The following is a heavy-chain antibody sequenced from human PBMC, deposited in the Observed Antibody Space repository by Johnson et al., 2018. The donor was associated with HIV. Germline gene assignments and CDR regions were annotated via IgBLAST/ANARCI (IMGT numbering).Heavy chain of an antibody. D-gene: IGHD3-22*01. J-gene: IGHJ3*01. V-gene: IGHV3-66*02. CDR3: ARDGRDVVTRGAFDV. Sequence: VQLVESGGGLVQPGGSLRLSCAASGITVGTNYMSWVRQAPGKGLEWVSVIFSVGDVYYADSVKGRFTISRDNSKNMVYLQMNSLRPEDTAVYYCARDGRDVVTRGAFDVWGQGTVVTVSS. CDR2: IFSVGDV. CDR1: GITVGTNY.